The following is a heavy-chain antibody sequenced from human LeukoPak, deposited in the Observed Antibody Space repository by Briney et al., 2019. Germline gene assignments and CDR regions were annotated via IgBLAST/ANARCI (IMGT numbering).Heavy chain of an antibody. CDR3: ARGSGAARPNFDY. V-gene: IGHV4-61*08. CDR1: GGSISSGGYY. D-gene: IGHD6-6*01. Sequence: PSETLSLTCAVSGGSISSGGYYWSWIRQPPGKGLEWIGYIYHSGSTSYNPSLESRVTISVDTSKNQFSLNLSSVTAADTAVYYCARGSGAARPNFDYWGQGTLVTVSS. CDR2: IYHSGST. J-gene: IGHJ4*02.